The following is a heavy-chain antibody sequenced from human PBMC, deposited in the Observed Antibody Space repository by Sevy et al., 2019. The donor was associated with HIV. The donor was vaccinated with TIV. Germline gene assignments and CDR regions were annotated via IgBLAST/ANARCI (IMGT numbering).Heavy chain of an antibody. J-gene: IGHJ4*02. V-gene: IGHV1-24*01. CDR2: FDPEDGET. Sequence: ASVKVSCKVSGYTLTELSMHWVRQAPGKGLEWMGGFDPEDGETIYAQMFQGRVTMTEDTSTDTAYMELSSLRSEDTAVYYCATGSGFDSVAGRLPFDYWGQGTLVTVSS. CDR3: ATGSGFDSVAGRLPFDY. CDR1: GYTLTELS. D-gene: IGHD6-19*01.